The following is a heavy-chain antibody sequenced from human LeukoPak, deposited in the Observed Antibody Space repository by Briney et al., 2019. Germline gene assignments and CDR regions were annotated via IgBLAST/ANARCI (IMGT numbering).Heavy chain of an antibody. CDR3: ARGGVLDV. Sequence: GGSLRLSCAASGFAFSSYWMNWARQAPGKGLEWVASINHNGNVNYYVDSVKGRFTISRDNAKNSLYLQMSNLRAEDTAVYFCARGGVLDVWGQGATVTVSS. CDR2: INHNGNVN. D-gene: IGHD3-16*01. V-gene: IGHV3-7*03. CDR1: GFAFSSYW. J-gene: IGHJ6*02.